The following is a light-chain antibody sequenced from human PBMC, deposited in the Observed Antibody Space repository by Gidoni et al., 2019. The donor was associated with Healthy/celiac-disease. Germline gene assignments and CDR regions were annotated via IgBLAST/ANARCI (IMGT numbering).Light chain of an antibody. J-gene: IGLJ3*02. Sequence: QSVLTQPPSASGTPGQRVTISCSGSSSNIGSNYVYWYQQLPGTAPNLLIYRNNQRTSGVPDRFSGSKSGTSASLAISGLRSEDEADYYCAAWDDSLSGWVFGGGTKLTVL. CDR3: AAWDDSLSGWV. V-gene: IGLV1-47*01. CDR2: RNN. CDR1: SSNIGSNY.